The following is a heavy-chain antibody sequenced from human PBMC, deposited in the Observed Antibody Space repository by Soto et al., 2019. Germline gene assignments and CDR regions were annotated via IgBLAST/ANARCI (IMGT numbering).Heavy chain of an antibody. J-gene: IGHJ6*02. CDR3: AKRLIGPSGSYYRNYYYYGMDV. Sequence: VGSLRLSCAASGFTVSSNYMIWVRQAPGKGLEWVSAISGSGGSTYYADSVKGRFTISRDNSKNTLYLQMNSLRAEDTAVYYCAKRLIGPSGSYYRNYYYYGMDVWGQGTTVTVSS. CDR2: ISGSGGST. D-gene: IGHD3-10*01. CDR1: GFTVSSNY. V-gene: IGHV3-23*01.